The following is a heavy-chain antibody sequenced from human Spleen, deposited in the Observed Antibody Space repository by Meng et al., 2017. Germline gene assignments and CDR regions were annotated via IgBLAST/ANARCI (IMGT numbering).Heavy chain of an antibody. V-gene: IGHV4-59*12. Sequence: SETLSLTCTVSDDSISSYYWNWIRQPPGKGLEWIGSIYYTGSTYYNPSLKSRVTISVDTSKNQFSLKLSSVTAADTAVYYCARDRVLLPLSYSSSHPPFDYWGQGTLVTVSS. D-gene: IGHD6-13*01. J-gene: IGHJ4*02. CDR3: ARDRVLLPLSYSSSHPPFDY. CDR1: DDSISSYY. CDR2: IYYTGST.